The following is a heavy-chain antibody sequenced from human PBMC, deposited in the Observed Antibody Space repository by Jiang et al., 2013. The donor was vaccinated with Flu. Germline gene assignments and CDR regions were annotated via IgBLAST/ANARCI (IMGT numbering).Heavy chain of an antibody. D-gene: IGHD3-22*01. J-gene: IGHJ5*02. Sequence: VQLVESGAEVKKPGSSVKVSCKASGGTFSSYAISWVRQAPGQGLEWMGGIIPIFGTANYAQKFQGRVTITADESTSTAYMELSSLRSEDTAVYYCARGPNYYDSSVLGGWFDPWGQGTLVTVSS. CDR1: GGTFSSYA. CDR3: ARGPNYYDSSVLGGWFDP. V-gene: IGHV1-69*01. CDR2: IIPIFGTA.